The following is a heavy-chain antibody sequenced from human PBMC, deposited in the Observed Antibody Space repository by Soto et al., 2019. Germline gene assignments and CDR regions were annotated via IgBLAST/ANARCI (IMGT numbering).Heavy chain of an antibody. V-gene: IGHV4-61*05. CDR2: IYYSGST. CDR3: ARVWGGAFDI. Sequence: SETLSLTCTVSGGSISSSSYYWGWIRQPPGKGLEWIGYIYYSGSTNYNPSLKSRVTISVDRSKNQFSLKLSSVTAADTAVYYCARVWGGAFDIWGQGTMVTVSS. D-gene: IGHD3-10*01. CDR1: GGSISSSSYY. J-gene: IGHJ3*02.